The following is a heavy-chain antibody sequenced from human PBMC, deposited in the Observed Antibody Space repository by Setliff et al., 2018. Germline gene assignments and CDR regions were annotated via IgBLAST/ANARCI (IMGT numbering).Heavy chain of an antibody. CDR3: ARHDARGYYYYMDV. Sequence: SETLSLTCTVSGGSISSHYWSWIRQPPGKGLEWIGYIYYSGSTNYNPSLKSRVTISIDTSKNQFSLKLSSVTAADTAMYYCARHDARGYYYYMDVWGEGTTVTVSS. CDR2: IYYSGST. D-gene: IGHD3-10*01. V-gene: IGHV4-59*08. CDR1: GGSISSHY. J-gene: IGHJ6*03.